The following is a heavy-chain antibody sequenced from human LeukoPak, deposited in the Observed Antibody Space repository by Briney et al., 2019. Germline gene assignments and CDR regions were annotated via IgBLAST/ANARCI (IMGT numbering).Heavy chain of an antibody. Sequence: SQTLSLTCTVSGGSISSGSYYWGWIRQPPGKGLEWIGEINHSGSTNYNPSLKSRVTISVDTSKNHFSLNLSSVTAADTAVYYCAKRPIRINWFDPWDQGTLVTVSS. CDR2: INHSGST. D-gene: IGHD3-3*02. CDR3: AKRPIRINWFDP. V-gene: IGHV4-39*07. J-gene: IGHJ5*02. CDR1: GGSISSGSYY.